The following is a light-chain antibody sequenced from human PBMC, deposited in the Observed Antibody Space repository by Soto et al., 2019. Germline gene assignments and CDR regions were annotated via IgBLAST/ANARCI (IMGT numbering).Light chain of an antibody. V-gene: IGLV1-40*01. CDR3: QSSDSSLSGWV. Sequence: QSVLTQPPSVSGAPGQRLTISCTGSRSNIGAGYDVHWYQHLPGAAPKLLIYGDNNRPSGVPDRFSGSKSGTSASLAITGVQAEDEADYDCQSSDSSLSGWVFGGGTKLTVL. J-gene: IGLJ2*01. CDR2: GDN. CDR1: RSNIGAGYD.